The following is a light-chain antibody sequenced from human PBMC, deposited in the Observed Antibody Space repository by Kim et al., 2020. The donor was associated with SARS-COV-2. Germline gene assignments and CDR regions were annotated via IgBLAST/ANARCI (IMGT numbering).Light chain of an antibody. CDR3: QSYDRSLSSWV. CDR1: HANNGAYYE. V-gene: IGLV1-40*01. CDR2: RNA. Sequence: QRVTNSDTGNHANNGAYYEVHWYQQRPGTVPKLLFNRNANRPSEVPDRFSGSESGTSVYLTITGLQAEDEADYYCQSYDRSLSSWVFGGGTQLTVL. J-gene: IGLJ3*02.